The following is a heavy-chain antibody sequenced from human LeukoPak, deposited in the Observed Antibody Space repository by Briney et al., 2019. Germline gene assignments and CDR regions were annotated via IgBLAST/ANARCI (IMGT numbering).Heavy chain of an antibody. V-gene: IGHV3-20*01. J-gene: IGHJ4*02. CDR3: ARGTLYDISSPFDH. CDR1: GFTFDDYG. CDR2: ISWNGRNT. D-gene: IGHD3-9*01. Sequence: GGSLRLSCEASGFTFDDYGMSWVRQAPGKGLEWVSGISWNGRNTGYAESVKGRFTISRDTAKNSLYLQMNSLRVEDTALYHCARGTLYDISSPFDHWGQGTLVTVSS.